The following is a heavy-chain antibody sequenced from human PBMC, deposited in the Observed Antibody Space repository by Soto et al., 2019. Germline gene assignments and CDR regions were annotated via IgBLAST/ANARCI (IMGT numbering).Heavy chain of an antibody. J-gene: IGHJ3*02. CDR2: ISYDGSNK. CDR1: GFTFSSYG. V-gene: IGHV3-30*18. Sequence: GGSLRLSCAASGFTFSSYGMHWVRQAPGKGLEWVAVISYDGSNKYYADSVKGRFTISRDNSKNTLYLQMNSLRAEDTAVYYCAKGATLTRNLDAFDIWGQGTMVTVSS. D-gene: IGHD4-4*01. CDR3: AKGATLTRNLDAFDI.